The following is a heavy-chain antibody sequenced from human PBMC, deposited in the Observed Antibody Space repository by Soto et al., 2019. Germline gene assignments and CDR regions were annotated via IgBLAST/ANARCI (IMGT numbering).Heavy chain of an antibody. CDR2: VISASGSV. J-gene: IGHJ1*01. D-gene: IGHD3-10*02. Sequence: QVQVVQSGAEVKKPGSSVKISCKASGRIFSSFPTSWVRQVPGQGLEWMGGVISASGSVTYAPKFQGRVTIAAVNSAGIGNMELTSLTSEDTAIYYCARVGSRDAYDYVLEHWGPGTMVTVSS. V-gene: IGHV1-69*06. CDR3: ARVGSRDAYDYVLEH. CDR1: GRIFSSFP.